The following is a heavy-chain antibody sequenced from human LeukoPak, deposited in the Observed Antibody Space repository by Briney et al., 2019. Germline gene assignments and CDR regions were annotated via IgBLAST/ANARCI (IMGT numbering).Heavy chain of an antibody. Sequence: SETLSLTCTVSGGSISSSSYYWGWIRQPPGKGLEWIGSIYYSGSTYYNPSLKSRVTISVDTSKNQFSLKLSSVTAADTAVYYCARHELSPNYFDYWGQGTLSPSPQ. D-gene: IGHD3-16*02. V-gene: IGHV4-39*01. CDR3: ARHELSPNYFDY. CDR1: GGSISSSSYY. J-gene: IGHJ4*02. CDR2: IYYSGST.